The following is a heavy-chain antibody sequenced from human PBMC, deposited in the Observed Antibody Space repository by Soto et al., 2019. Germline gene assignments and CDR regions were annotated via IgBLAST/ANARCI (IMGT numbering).Heavy chain of an antibody. CDR1: GGSISTYY. V-gene: IGHV4-59*01. CDR3: ARDSGEWLVGEFDS. J-gene: IGHJ4*02. CDR2: IYYSGST. Sequence: QVQLQESGPGLVKPSETLSLTCIVSGGSISTYYWSWIRQPPGKGLEWIGYIYYSGSTNYNPSLKSRVTISVDTSENQFSLKLSSVTAADTAVYYCARDSGEWLVGEFDSWGQGTLVTVSS. D-gene: IGHD6-19*01.